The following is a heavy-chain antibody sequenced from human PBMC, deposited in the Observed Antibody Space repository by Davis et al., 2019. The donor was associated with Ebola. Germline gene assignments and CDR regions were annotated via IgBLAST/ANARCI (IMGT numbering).Heavy chain of an antibody. CDR3: AKKMGDYYYYYYMDV. J-gene: IGHJ6*03. CDR1: GFTFSSYA. Sequence: PGGSLSLSCAASGFTFSSYAMSWVRQAPGKGLEWVSAISGSGGSTYYADSVKGRFTISRDNSKNTLYLQMNSLRAEDTAVYYCAKKMGDYYYYYYMDVWGKGTTVTVSS. V-gene: IGHV3-23*01. D-gene: IGHD3-16*01. CDR2: ISGSGGST.